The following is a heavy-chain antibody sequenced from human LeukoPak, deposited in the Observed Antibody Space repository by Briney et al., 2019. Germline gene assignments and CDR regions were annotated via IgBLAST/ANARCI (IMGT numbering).Heavy chain of an antibody. D-gene: IGHD3-3*01. Sequence: QPGGSLRRSCAASGFTFSSYWMSWVRQAPGKGLEWVANIKQDGSEKYYVDSVKGRFTISRDNAKNSLYLQMNSLRAEDTAVYYCARDLATIFGVVIPRGSGWFDPWGQGTLVTVSS. CDR2: IKQDGSEK. V-gene: IGHV3-7*01. J-gene: IGHJ5*02. CDR3: ARDLATIFGVVIPRGSGWFDP. CDR1: GFTFSSYW.